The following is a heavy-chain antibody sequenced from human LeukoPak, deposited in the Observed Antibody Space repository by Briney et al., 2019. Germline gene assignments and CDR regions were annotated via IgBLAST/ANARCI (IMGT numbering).Heavy chain of an antibody. Sequence: SVKVSCKASGGTFSSYAISWVRQAPGQGLEWMGGIIPIFGTANYAQKFQGRVTITTDESTSTAYMELSSLRSEDTAVYYCARDGYYESSGYYFMNYWGQGTLVTVSS. CDR1: GGTFSSYA. CDR2: IIPIFGTA. CDR3: ARDGYYESSGYYFMNY. V-gene: IGHV1-69*05. J-gene: IGHJ4*02. D-gene: IGHD3-22*01.